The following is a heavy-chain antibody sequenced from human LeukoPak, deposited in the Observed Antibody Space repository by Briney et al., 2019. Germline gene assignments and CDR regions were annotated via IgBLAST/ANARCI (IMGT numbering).Heavy chain of an antibody. Sequence: GEPLKISCKGSGYTFSSYWIGWVRQMPGKGLEWMGIIYPDDSDTRYSPSFQGQVTISADKSISTAYLQWSSLKASDTAMYYCARLAYCSNDVCYSNYYYSMDVWGKGTTVTVSS. V-gene: IGHV5-51*01. D-gene: IGHD2-8*01. CDR1: GYTFSSYW. J-gene: IGHJ6*03. CDR2: IYPDDSDT. CDR3: ARLAYCSNDVCYSNYYYSMDV.